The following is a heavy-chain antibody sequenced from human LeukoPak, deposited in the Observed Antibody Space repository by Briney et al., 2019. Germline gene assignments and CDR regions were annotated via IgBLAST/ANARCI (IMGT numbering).Heavy chain of an antibody. Sequence: GGSLRLSCAASGFTFDDYGMSWVRQTPGKGLEWVSGISWNGDSTTYADSVQGRFTISRDNAKNSLYLQMNSLRADETAFYYCARGQLAAFDIWGQGTRVTVSS. J-gene: IGHJ3*02. CDR2: ISWNGDST. D-gene: IGHD5-18*01. CDR1: GFTFDDYG. V-gene: IGHV3-20*04. CDR3: ARGQLAAFDI.